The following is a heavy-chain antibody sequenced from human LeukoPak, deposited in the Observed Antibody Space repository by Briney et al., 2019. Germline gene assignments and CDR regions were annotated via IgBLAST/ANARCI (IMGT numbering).Heavy chain of an antibody. J-gene: IGHJ4*02. CDR1: GFTFDDYG. CDR3: ARDRYSINLYMTCDY. D-gene: IGHD6-13*01. Sequence: GGSLRLSCAASGFTFDDYGMSWVRQAPGKGLEWVSGINWNGGSTGYADSVKGRFTVSRDNAKNSLFLQMNSLRAEDTAVYYCARDRYSINLYMTCDYWGQGTLVTVSS. CDR2: INWNGGST. V-gene: IGHV3-20*04.